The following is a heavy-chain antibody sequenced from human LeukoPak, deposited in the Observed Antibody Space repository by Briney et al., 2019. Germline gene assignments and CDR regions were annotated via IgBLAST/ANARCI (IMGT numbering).Heavy chain of an antibody. V-gene: IGHV4-59*01. CDR1: GGSISSYY. Sequence: SETLSLTCTVSGGSISSYYWSWIRQPPGKGLEWIGYIYYSGSTNYNPSLKSRVTISVDTSKNQFSLKLSSVTAADTAVYYCARLGLLAKRPVGLAFDYWGQGTLVTVSS. D-gene: IGHD2-21*01. CDR3: ARLGLLAKRPVGLAFDY. CDR2: IYYSGST. J-gene: IGHJ4*02.